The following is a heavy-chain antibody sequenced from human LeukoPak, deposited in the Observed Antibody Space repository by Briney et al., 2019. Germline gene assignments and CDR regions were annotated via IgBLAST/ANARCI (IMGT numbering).Heavy chain of an antibody. CDR1: GFTFSSYW. V-gene: IGHV3-74*01. Sequence: GGSLRLSCAASGFTFSSYWMHWVRQAPGKGLVWVSRVNTDESRTNYADSVKGRFTISRDNAKNTVYLQMNSLRAEDTAVYYCARDRYPAAREFDYWGQGTLVTVSS. CDR2: VNTDESRT. CDR3: ARDRYPAAREFDY. D-gene: IGHD2-2*01. J-gene: IGHJ4*02.